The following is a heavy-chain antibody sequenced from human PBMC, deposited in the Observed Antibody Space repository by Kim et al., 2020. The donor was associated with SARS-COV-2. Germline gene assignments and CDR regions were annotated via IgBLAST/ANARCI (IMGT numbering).Heavy chain of an antibody. CDR1: GFNFNNFG. J-gene: IGHJ2*01. D-gene: IGHD3-16*02. V-gene: IGHV3-30*04. CDR2: ISYEGSKK. Sequence: GGSLRLSCEASGFNFNNFGMHWVRQAPGKGLEWVAVISYEGSKKYYIDSVKGRFTISRDSSKNILYLQINSLRLEDTAVYYCARAIGVLW. CDR3: ARAIGVL.